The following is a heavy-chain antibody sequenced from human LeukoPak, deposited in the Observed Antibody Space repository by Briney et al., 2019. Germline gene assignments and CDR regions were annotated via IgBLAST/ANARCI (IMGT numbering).Heavy chain of an antibody. J-gene: IGHJ4*02. D-gene: IGHD4-17*01. CDR2: INGNSGGT. CDR1: GYTFIGYY. CDR3: ARTSFGDYAYDY. V-gene: IGHV1-2*06. Sequence: GASVKVSCKASGYTFIGYYMHWVRQAPGQGLEWMGRINGNSGGTNYAQRFQGRVTMTRDTSISTAYMELSRLRSDDTAVYYRARTSFGDYAYDYWGQGTLVTVSS.